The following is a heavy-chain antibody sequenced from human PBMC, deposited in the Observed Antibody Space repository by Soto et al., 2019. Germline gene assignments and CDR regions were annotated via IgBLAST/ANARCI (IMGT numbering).Heavy chain of an antibody. CDR2: INPSGGST. CDR3: ARDPTMIVVVPILRSYYGMDV. V-gene: IGHV1-46*01. CDR1: GYTFTSYY. D-gene: IGHD3-22*01. J-gene: IGHJ6*02. Sequence: ASVKVSCKTSGYTFTSYYMHWVRQAPGQGLEWMGIINPSGGSTSYAQKFQGRVTMTRDTSTSTVYMELSSLRSEDTAVYYCARDPTMIVVVPILRSYYGMDVWGQGTTVTVSS.